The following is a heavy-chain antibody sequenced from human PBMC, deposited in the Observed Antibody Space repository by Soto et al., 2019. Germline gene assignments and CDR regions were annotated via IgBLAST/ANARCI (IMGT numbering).Heavy chain of an antibody. Sequence: GESLKISCKGSGYSFTSYWIGWVRQMPGKGLEWMGIIYPGDSDTRYSPSFQGQVTISADKSISTAYLQWSSLKASDTAMYYCARHGADYYGSGSPKYYMDVWGKGTTVTVSS. CDR2: IYPGDSDT. CDR1: GYSFTSYW. D-gene: IGHD3-10*01. V-gene: IGHV5-51*01. CDR3: ARHGADYYGSGSPKYYMDV. J-gene: IGHJ6*03.